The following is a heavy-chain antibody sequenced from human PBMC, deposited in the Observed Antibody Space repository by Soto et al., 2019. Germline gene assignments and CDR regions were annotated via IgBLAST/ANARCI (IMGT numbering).Heavy chain of an antibody. V-gene: IGHV3-30*18. CDR3: AKAAPSEASFDY. CDR2: ISYDGSNK. CDR1: GFTFSSYG. J-gene: IGHJ4*02. Sequence: QVQLVESGGGVVQPGRSLRLSCAASGFTFSSYGMHWVRQAPGKGLEWVAVISYDGSNKYYADSVKGRFTISRDNSKNTLYLQMNSLRAEDTAVYYCAKAAPSEASFDYWGQGTLVTVSS.